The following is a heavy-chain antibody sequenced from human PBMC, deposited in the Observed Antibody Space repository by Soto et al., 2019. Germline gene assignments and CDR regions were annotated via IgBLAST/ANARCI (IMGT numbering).Heavy chain of an antibody. CDR1: GGSISSGGYY. Sequence: QVQLQESGPGLVKPSQTLSLTCTVSGGSISSGGYYWSWIRQHPGKGLEWIGYIYYSGSTNYNPSLKSRVTISVDTSKNQFSLKLSSVTAADTAVYYCARGGGNWNSIDYWGQGTLVTVSS. CDR2: IYYSGST. J-gene: IGHJ4*02. CDR3: ARGGGNWNSIDY. D-gene: IGHD1-7*01. V-gene: IGHV4-31*03.